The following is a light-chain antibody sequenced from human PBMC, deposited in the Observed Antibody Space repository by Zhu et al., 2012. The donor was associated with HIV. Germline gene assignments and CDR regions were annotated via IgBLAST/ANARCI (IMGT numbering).Light chain of an antibody. CDR2: DSL. Sequence: EIILTQSPATLSLSPRERATLSCRASQNVGSSVAWFQQKPGQPPRLLIYDSLHRATGIPARFNGSGSGTDFTLTISSLEPEDFAVYYCQQRNDWPDTFGLGDQGRDQT. V-gene: IGKV3-11*01. CDR1: QNVGSS. CDR3: QQRNDWPDT. J-gene: IGKJ2*01.